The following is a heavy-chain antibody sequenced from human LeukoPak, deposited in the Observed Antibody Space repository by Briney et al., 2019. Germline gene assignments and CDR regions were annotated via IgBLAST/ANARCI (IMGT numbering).Heavy chain of an antibody. V-gene: IGHV1-2*02. CDR2: INPNSGGT. CDR1: GYTFTDYY. D-gene: IGHD6-19*01. CDR3: ASITYSSGWRRHWFDP. J-gene: IGHJ5*02. Sequence: ASVKVSCKTSGYTFTDYYIHWVRQAPGQGLEWMGWINPNSGGTNYAQKFQGRVTMTRDTSISTAYMELSRLRSDDTAVYYCASITYSSGWRRHWFDPWGQGTLVTVSS.